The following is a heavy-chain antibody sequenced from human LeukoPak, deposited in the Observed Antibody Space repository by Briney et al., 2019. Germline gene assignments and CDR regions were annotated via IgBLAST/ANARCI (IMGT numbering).Heavy chain of an antibody. CDR1: GGSIGSYY. J-gene: IGHJ4*02. V-gene: IGHV4-59*01. CDR3: ARGRGGYDYVWGSYRYTSLNYFDY. D-gene: IGHD3-16*02. CDR2: IYYSGST. Sequence: SETLSLTCTVSGGSIGSYYWSWIRQPPGKGLEWIGYIYYSGSTNYNPSLKSRVTISVDTSKNQFSLKLSSVTAADTAVYYCARGRGGYDYVWGSYRYTSLNYFDYWGQGTLVTVSS.